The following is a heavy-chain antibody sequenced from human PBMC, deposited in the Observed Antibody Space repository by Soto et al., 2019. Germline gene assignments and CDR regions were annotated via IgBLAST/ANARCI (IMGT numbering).Heavy chain of an antibody. CDR2: IIPIFGTA. J-gene: IGHJ6*02. V-gene: IGHV1-69*13. CDR1: GGTFSSYA. CDR3: ARKSEQLVADYYYYGMDV. Sequence: SVKVSCKASGGTFSSYAISWVRQAPGQGLEWMGGIIPIFGTANYAQKFQGRVTITADESTSTAYMGLSSLRSEDTAVYYCARKSEQLVADYYYYGMDVWGQGTTVTVSS. D-gene: IGHD6-6*01.